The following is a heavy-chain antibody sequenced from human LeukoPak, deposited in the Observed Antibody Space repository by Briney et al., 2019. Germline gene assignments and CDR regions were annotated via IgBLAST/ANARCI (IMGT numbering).Heavy chain of an antibody. CDR2: VILIFGTA. J-gene: IGHJ6*02. V-gene: IGHV1-69*13. D-gene: IGHD3-3*02. CDR1: GGTFSRYA. Sequence: ASVKVSCKAVGGTFSRYAISWVRQAPGQGIEWMGVVILIFGTANYDQKFQGRVTITAAESTSTAYMELSSLRSEDTAVYYCATYHISSPSGYYYYGMDVWGQGTTVTVSS. CDR3: ATYHISSPSGYYYYGMDV.